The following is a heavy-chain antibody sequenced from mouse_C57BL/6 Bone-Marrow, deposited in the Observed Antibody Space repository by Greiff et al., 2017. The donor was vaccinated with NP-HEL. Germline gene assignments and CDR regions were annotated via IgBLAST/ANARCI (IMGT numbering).Heavy chain of an antibody. CDR3: TRWDYDGVLFDY. J-gene: IGHJ2*01. V-gene: IGHV1-15*01. CDR1: GYTFTDYE. Sequence: QVQLQQSGAELVRPGASVTLSCKASGYTFTDYEMHWVKQTPVHGLAWIGAIDPETGGTAYNQKFKGKAILTADKSSSTAYMELRSLTSEDSAVYYCTRWDYDGVLFDYWGQGTTLTVSS. CDR2: IDPETGGT. D-gene: IGHD2-4*01.